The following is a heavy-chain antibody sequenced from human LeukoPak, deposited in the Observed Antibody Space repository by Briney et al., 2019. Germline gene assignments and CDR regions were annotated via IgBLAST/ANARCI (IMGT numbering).Heavy chain of an antibody. CDR3: AKELRSPPNAGFDC. V-gene: IGHV3-53*01. J-gene: IGHJ4*02. D-gene: IGHD6-13*01. CDR2: LYSDGRT. Sequence: GGSLRLSCAASGFTFSSYSMNWVRQAPGKGLEWVSILYSDGRTYYADSVKGRFTISRDNSKNTLYLQMNSLRAEDTAVYYCAKELRSPPNAGFDCWGQGTLVTVSS. CDR1: GFTFSSYS.